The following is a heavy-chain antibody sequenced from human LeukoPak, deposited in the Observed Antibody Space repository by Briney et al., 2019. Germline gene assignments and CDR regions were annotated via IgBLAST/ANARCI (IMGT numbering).Heavy chain of an antibody. Sequence: SETLSLTCTVSGGSISSYYWSWIRQPPGKGLEWIGYIYYSGSTNYNPSLKSRVTISVDTSKNQFSLKLNSVTAADTAVYYCARVTTSGYYYFDSWGQGTLVTVSS. CDR1: GGSISSYY. V-gene: IGHV4-59*08. D-gene: IGHD5-12*01. CDR3: ARVTTSGYYYFDS. CDR2: IYYSGST. J-gene: IGHJ4*02.